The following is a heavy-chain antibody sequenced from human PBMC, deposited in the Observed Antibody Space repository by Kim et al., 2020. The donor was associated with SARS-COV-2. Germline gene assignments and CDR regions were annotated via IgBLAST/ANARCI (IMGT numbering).Heavy chain of an antibody. J-gene: IGHJ4*02. CDR2: IDPSDSYT. V-gene: IGHV5-10-1*01. Sequence: GESLKISCKGSGYSFTSYWISWVRQMPGKGLEWMGRIDPSDSYTNYSPSFQGHVTISADKSISTAYLQWSSLKASDTAMYYCASYYYGSGSLVYWGQGTLVTVSS. CDR1: GYSFTSYW. D-gene: IGHD3-10*01. CDR3: ASYYYGSGSLVY.